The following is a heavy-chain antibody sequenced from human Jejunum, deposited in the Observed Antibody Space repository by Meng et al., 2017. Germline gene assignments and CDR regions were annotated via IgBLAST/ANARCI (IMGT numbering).Heavy chain of an antibody. CDR1: GGSITSTKW. CDR2: VFHRGTP. J-gene: IGHJ4*02. CDR3: ASRPVGIRTYYFDC. Sequence: GQVQAAGPGLVKPSGARSLICAFSGGSITSTKWWSLVRQTPGKGLEWIGEVFHRGTPNYNPSLMSRLTMSVEKSKNQFSLNLTSVTAADTAVYYCASRPVGIRTYYFDCWGQGTLVTVSS. D-gene: IGHD2-21*01. V-gene: IGHV4-4*02.